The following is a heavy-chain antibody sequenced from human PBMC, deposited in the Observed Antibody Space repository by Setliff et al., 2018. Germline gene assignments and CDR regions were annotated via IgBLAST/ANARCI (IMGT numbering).Heavy chain of an antibody. CDR3: ARVPATVTTSYYYYMDV. Sequence: LSLTCTVSGGSISSYYWSWIRQPAGKGLEWIGHIYIGGSANYNPSLKSRVTMSIDTSKNQFSLRLSSVTAADTAVYYCARVPATVTTSYYYYMDVWGKGTTVTVSS. D-gene: IGHD4-17*01. CDR1: GGSISSYY. CDR2: IYIGGSA. J-gene: IGHJ6*03. V-gene: IGHV4-4*07.